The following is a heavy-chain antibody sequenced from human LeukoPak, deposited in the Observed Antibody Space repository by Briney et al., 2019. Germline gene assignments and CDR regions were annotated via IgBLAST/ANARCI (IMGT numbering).Heavy chain of an antibody. Sequence: ASVKVSCKASGYTFTSYGISWVRQAPGQGLEWMGWINPNSGGTNYAQKFQGRVTMTRDTSISTAYMELSRLRSDDTAVYYCARVAQRDYWGQGTLVTVSS. CDR2: INPNSGGT. CDR1: GYTFTSYG. J-gene: IGHJ4*02. CDR3: ARVAQRDY. V-gene: IGHV1-2*02.